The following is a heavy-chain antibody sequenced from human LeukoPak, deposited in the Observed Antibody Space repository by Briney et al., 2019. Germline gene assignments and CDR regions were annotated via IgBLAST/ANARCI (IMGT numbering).Heavy chain of an antibody. J-gene: IGHJ3*02. Sequence: GASVKVSCKASGYTFTSYAVNWVRQAPGQGLEWMGWINTNTGNPTYAQGFTGRFVFSLDTSVSTAYLQISSLKAEDTAVYYCARVRDSSGPRGAFDIWGQGTMVTVSS. CDR1: GYTFTSYA. CDR3: ARVRDSSGPRGAFDI. D-gene: IGHD3-22*01. V-gene: IGHV7-4-1*02. CDR2: INTNTGNP.